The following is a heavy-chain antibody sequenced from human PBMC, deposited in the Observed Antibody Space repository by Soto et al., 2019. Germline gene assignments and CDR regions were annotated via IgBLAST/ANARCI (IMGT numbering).Heavy chain of an antibody. CDR3: AKEDQRITIFGVVIRTLDY. V-gene: IGHV3-23*01. CDR2: ISGSGGST. J-gene: IGHJ4*02. Sequence: GGSLRLSCAASGFTFSSYAMSWVRQAPGKGLEWVSAISGSGGSTYYADSVKGRFTISRDNSKNTLYLQMNSLRAEDTAVYYCAKEDQRITIFGVVIRTLDYWGQGTLVTVSS. CDR1: GFTFSSYA. D-gene: IGHD3-3*01.